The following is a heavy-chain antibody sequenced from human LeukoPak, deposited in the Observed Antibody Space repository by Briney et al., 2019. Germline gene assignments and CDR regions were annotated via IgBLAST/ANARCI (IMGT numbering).Heavy chain of an antibody. Sequence: GGSLRLSCAASGFTFTDSWMTWVRQAPGKGLEWVGRIKSKTDGGTTDYAPPVKGRFTISRDDSKNMLYLQMNSLKTEDKAVYYCTTDYYDHIDYWGQGTLVTVSS. CDR3: TTDYYDHIDY. J-gene: IGHJ4*02. CDR2: IKSKTDGGTT. D-gene: IGHD3-22*01. V-gene: IGHV3-15*01. CDR1: GFTFTDSW.